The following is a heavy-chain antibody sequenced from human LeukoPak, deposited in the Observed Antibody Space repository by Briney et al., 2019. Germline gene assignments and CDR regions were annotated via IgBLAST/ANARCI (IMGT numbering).Heavy chain of an antibody. CDR3: AKDPSGYSSSWYGDVLDY. CDR1: GFTFSSYG. J-gene: IGHJ4*02. V-gene: IGHV3-30*02. D-gene: IGHD6-13*01. CDR2: IRYDGSNK. Sequence: PGGSLRLSCAASGFTFSSYGMHWVRQAPGKGLEWVAFIRYDGSNKYYADSVKGRFTISRDNSKNTLYLQMNSLRAEDTAVYYCAKDPSGYSSSWYGDVLDYWGQGTLVTVSS.